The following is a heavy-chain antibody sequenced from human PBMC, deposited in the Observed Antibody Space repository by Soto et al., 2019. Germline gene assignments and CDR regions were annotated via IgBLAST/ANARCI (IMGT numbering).Heavy chain of an antibody. CDR1: GDSISSSAYY. Sequence: SETLSLTCTVYGDSISSSAYYWGWIRQPPGKGLAWIGSISYTGSTYYNPSLKSRVTISVDTSKNQYSLKLNSVTAADAAVYYCARTSVTSNPNFDYWGQGTLVTVSS. J-gene: IGHJ4*02. CDR3: ARTSVTSNPNFDY. V-gene: IGHV4-39*01. CDR2: ISYTGST. D-gene: IGHD4-17*01.